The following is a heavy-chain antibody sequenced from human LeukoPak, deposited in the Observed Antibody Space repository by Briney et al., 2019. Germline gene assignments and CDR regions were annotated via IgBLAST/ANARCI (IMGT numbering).Heavy chain of an antibody. Sequence: GGSLRLSCATSGFIFSGSDIHWVRQASGRGLEWVGRIRTKLRNYATAYAASVKGRFTISRDDSKGTLYLQMNSLKTEDTAVYYCTTSGGNIVAAVWGQGTLVTVSS. J-gene: IGHJ4*02. D-gene: IGHD6-13*01. CDR3: TTSGGNIVAAV. V-gene: IGHV3-73*01. CDR2: IRTKLRNYAT. CDR1: GFIFSGSD.